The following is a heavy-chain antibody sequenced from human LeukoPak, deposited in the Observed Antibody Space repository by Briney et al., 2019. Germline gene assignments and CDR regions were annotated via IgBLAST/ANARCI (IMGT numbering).Heavy chain of an antibody. Sequence: ASVKVSCKSSGASFSSYAISWVRQAPGQGLEWMGRIIPIFGTPNYAQRFQGRVTITADIVSSTAYMEGNNLTSEDTAVYFCAKQGALRQDYYMDVWGNGTTVTVSS. V-gene: IGHV1-69*06. CDR3: AKQGALRQDYYMDV. CDR1: GASFSSYA. CDR2: IIPIFGTP. J-gene: IGHJ6*03.